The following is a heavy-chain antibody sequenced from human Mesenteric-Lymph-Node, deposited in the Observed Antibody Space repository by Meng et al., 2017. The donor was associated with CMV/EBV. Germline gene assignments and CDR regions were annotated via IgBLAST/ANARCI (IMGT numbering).Heavy chain of an antibody. J-gene: IGHJ4*02. CDR3: SQTRTGGIVAEGGLNYFDD. V-gene: IGHV3-74*01. CDR1: GFTFSSYW. D-gene: IGHD6-13*01. CDR2: INSDGSST. Sequence: GESLKISCAASGFTFSSYWMHWVRQAPGKGLVWVSRINSDGSSTSYADSVKGRFTISRDNSKNTLYLQMNSLRAEDTAVYYCSQTRTGGIVAEGGLNYFDDWGQGTLVTVSS.